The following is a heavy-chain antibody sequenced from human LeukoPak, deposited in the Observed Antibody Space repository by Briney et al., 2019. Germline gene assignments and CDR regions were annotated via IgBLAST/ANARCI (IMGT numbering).Heavy chain of an antibody. CDR3: AKEGDYGDYVLPPHFDY. D-gene: IGHD4-17*01. CDR1: GFTFSSYA. V-gene: IGHV3-30-3*01. CDR2: ISYDGSNK. Sequence: GGSLRLSCAASGFTFSSYAMHWVRQAPGKGLEWVAVISYDGSNKYYADSVKGRFTISRDNSKNTLYLQMNSLRAEDTAVYYCAKEGDYGDYVLPPHFDYWGQGTLVTVSS. J-gene: IGHJ4*02.